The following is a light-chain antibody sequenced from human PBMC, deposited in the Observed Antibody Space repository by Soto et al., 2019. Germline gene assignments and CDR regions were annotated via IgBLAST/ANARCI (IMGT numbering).Light chain of an antibody. CDR1: SSDVGGYKY. CDR2: DVS. CDR3: CSYTSSRTLV. V-gene: IGLV2-14*01. Sequence: ALTQPASVSGAPGQSITISCTGTSSDVGGYKYVSWYQQHPGKAPKLMIYDVSNRPSGVSIRFSGSKSGNTASLTISGLQAEDEADYYCCSYTSSRTLVFGGGTKLTVL. J-gene: IGLJ2*01.